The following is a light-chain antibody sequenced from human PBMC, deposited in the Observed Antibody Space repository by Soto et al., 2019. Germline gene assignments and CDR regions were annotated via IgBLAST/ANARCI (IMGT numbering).Light chain of an antibody. CDR2: DVS. CDR3: CSYAGSYTFL. Sequence: QSVLTQPRSVSGSPGQSVTISCTGTSSDVGGYNYVSWYQQHPGEAPKLMIYDVSKRPSGVPDRFSGSKSGNTASLTISGLQAEDEADYFCCSYAGSYTFLFGGGTKVTVL. CDR1: SSDVGGYNY. V-gene: IGLV2-11*01. J-gene: IGLJ2*01.